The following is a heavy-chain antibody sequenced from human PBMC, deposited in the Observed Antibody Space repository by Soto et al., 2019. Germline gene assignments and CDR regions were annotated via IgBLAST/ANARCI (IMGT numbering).Heavy chain of an antibody. J-gene: IGHJ5*02. V-gene: IGHV4-39*01. Sequence: SETLSLTYSISGSSISTSTYYWGWIRQPPGKGLEWIGSIYYSGSTYYNPSLKIRVTISVDTSKNQFSLKLSSVTAADTAVYYCARRDSFFDWFDPWGQG. CDR2: IYYSGST. D-gene: IGHD5-18*01. CDR3: ARRDSFFDWFDP. CDR1: GSSISTSTYY.